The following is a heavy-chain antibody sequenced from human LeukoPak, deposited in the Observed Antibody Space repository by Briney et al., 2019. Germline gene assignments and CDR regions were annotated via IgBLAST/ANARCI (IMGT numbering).Heavy chain of an antibody. D-gene: IGHD1-1*01. Sequence: ASATVSCKASGYTFTSYFMHWVRQAPGQGLEWLGMINPSGSTTTYAQKFQGRVTMTRDTSTSTVYMELSSLRSEDTAVYYCARETSDSWGQGTLVTVSS. J-gene: IGHJ5*01. CDR1: GYTFTSYF. CDR3: ARETSDS. V-gene: IGHV1-46*01. CDR2: INPSGSTT.